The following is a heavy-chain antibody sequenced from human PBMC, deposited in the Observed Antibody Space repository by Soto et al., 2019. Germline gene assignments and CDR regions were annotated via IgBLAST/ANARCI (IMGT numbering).Heavy chain of an antibody. Sequence: EVQLLESGGGLVQPGGSLRLSCAASGFTFSNYAMNWVRQAPGKGLEWVSVISGSGSSTYYADSVKGRFSISRDHSKNTLYLQMSSLRADDTAVYYCARLSPSWAVDLWGQGTMVTVSS. J-gene: IGHJ3*01. CDR2: ISGSGSST. CDR3: ARLSPSWAVDL. V-gene: IGHV3-23*01. CDR1: GFTFSNYA.